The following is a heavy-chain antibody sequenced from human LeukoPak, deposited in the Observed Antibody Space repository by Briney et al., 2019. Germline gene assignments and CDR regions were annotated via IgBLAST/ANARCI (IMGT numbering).Heavy chain of an antibody. CDR3: ARDSLSYDSSGYYRNFDY. J-gene: IGHJ4*02. V-gene: IGHV4-59*11. CDR1: GGSISSHY. D-gene: IGHD3-22*01. CDR2: IYYSGST. Sequence: SETLSLTCNVPGGSISSHYWSWIRQPPGKGLEWIGYIYYSGSTNYNPSLKSRVTITSHTYKKHFSLKLSAVTAADTAVYYCARDSLSYDSSGYYRNFDYWGQGTLVTVSS.